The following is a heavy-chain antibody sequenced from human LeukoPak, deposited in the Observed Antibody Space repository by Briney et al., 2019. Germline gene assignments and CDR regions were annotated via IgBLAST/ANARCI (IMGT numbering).Heavy chain of an antibody. J-gene: IGHJ4*02. CDR1: GGSFSGYY. Sequence: SETLSLTCAVYGGSFSGYYWSWIRQPPGKGLEWIGEINHSGSTNYNPSLKSRVTISVDTSKNQFSLKLSSVTAADTAVYYCARDRNYYDSSGYVYYFDYWGQGTLVTVSS. CDR3: ARDRNYYDSSGYVYYFDY. CDR2: INHSGST. D-gene: IGHD3-22*01. V-gene: IGHV4-34*01.